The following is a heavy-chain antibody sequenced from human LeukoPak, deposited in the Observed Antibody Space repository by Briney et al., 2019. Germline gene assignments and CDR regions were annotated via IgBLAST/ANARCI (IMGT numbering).Heavy chain of an antibody. J-gene: IGHJ5*02. V-gene: IGHV1-46*01. Sequence: ASVTVSCKASGYTFTSYYMHWVRQAPGQGLEWMGIINPSGGCTSYAQKFQGRVTMTSDMSTSTVYMELSSLRSEDTAVYYCARSLNYYDSGGYYYAFDPWGLGTLVTVSS. D-gene: IGHD3-22*01. CDR2: INPSGGCT. CDR3: ARSLNYYDSGGYYYAFDP. CDR1: GYTFTSYY.